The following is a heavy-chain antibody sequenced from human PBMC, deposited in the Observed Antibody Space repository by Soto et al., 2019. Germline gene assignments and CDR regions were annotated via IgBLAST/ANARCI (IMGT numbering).Heavy chain of an antibody. J-gene: IGHJ4*02. V-gene: IGHV4-30-4*01. CDR1: GGSIRSGGYY. CDR2: IYYSGST. Sequence: SETLSLTCTVSGGSIRSGGYYWSWIRQPPGKGLEWIGYIYYSGSTYYNPSLKSRVTISVDTSKNQFSLKLSSVTAADTAVYYCARAQGSGFLVSWGQGTLVTVSS. D-gene: IGHD3-10*01. CDR3: ARAQGSGFLVS.